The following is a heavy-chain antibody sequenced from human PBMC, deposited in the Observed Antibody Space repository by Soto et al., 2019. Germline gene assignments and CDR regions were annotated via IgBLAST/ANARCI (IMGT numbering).Heavy chain of an antibody. D-gene: IGHD2-2*01. J-gene: IGHJ4*02. CDR3: ARWPPSRPVDY. Sequence: SETLSLTCAVYGGSFSGYYWSWIRQPPGKGLEWIGEINHSGSTNYNPSLKSRVTISVDTSKNQFSLKLSSVTAADTAVYYCARWPPSRPVDYWGQGTLVTVSS. V-gene: IGHV4-34*01. CDR2: INHSGST. CDR1: GGSFSGYY.